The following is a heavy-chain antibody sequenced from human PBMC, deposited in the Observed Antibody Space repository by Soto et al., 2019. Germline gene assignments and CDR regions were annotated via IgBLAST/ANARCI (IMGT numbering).Heavy chain of an antibody. CDR1: GFTFSTHA. Sequence: QVQLVESGGGVVQPGRSLRLSCAASGFTFSTHAMHWVRQAPGKGLECVVIVSFDGSNKYYADSVKGRFTISRDNSKNTLYPQMSGLTPEDTAFYYCARDQTGITTAGGGPFDRWGQGTLVTVSS. CDR2: VSFDGSNK. V-gene: IGHV3-30-3*01. D-gene: IGHD6-13*01. J-gene: IGHJ4*02. CDR3: ARDQTGITTAGGGPFDR.